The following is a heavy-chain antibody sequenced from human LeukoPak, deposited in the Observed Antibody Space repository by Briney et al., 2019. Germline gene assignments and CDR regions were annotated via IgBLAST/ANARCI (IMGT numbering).Heavy chain of an antibody. D-gene: IGHD3-10*01. CDR2: IIPIFGTA. V-gene: IGHV1-69*01. CDR1: GGAFSSYA. Sequence: SVKVSCTASGGAFSSYAISWVRQAPGQGIEWMGGIIPIFGTANYAQKFQGRVTITADESTSTAYMELSSLRSEDTAVYYCARAQYYYGSGSYYPGLYYYYGMDVWDKGTTVTVSS. CDR3: ARAQYYYGSGSYYPGLYYYYGMDV. J-gene: IGHJ6*04.